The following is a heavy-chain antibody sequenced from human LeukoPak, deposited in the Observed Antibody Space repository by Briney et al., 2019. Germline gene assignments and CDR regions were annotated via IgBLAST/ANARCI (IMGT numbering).Heavy chain of an antibody. D-gene: IGHD1-1*01. CDR2: IYYSGST. CDR3: ARVPAYNWNDGIDY. CDR1: GGSISSGGYY. Sequence: PSQTLSLTCTVSGGSISSGGYYWSWIRQHPGKGLEWIGYIYYSGSTNYNPSLKSRVTISVDTSKNQFSLKLSSVTAADTAVYYCARVPAYNWNDGIDYWGQGTLVTVSS. V-gene: IGHV4-31*03. J-gene: IGHJ4*02.